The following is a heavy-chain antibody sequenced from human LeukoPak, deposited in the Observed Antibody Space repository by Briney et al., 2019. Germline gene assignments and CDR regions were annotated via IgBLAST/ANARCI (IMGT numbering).Heavy chain of an antibody. Sequence: SETLPLTCTVSGGSISSYYWSCIRQPPGKGLEWIGYIYYSGTTDYNPSLKSRVTISVDTSKNQFSLRLSSVTAADTAVYYCARLGYSNYEFDYWGQGTLVTVSS. V-gene: IGHV4-59*08. D-gene: IGHD4-11*01. CDR1: GGSISSYY. CDR3: ARLGYSNYEFDY. J-gene: IGHJ4*02. CDR2: IYYSGTT.